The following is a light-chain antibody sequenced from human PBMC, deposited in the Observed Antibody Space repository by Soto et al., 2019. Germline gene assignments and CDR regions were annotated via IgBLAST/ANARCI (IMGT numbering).Light chain of an antibody. CDR3: QQYNNWPPDRT. J-gene: IGKJ1*01. V-gene: IGKV3-15*01. CDR2: GAS. Sequence: EIVMTQSPATLSVSPGERATLSCRASQSVGSNLAWYQLKPGQAPRLLIYGASTRATGIPARFSGSGSGTDFNLTIISRQSDDFAIYFYQQYNNWPPDRTFGQGTKVEIK. CDR1: QSVGSN.